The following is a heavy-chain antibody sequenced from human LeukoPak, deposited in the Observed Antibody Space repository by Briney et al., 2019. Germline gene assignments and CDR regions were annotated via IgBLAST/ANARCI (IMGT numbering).Heavy chain of an antibody. CDR3: VTALGFSSSGSGYYYDY. J-gene: IGHJ4*01. D-gene: IGHD2-15*01. CDR1: GYRFSGYW. CDR2: IYPGDSET. Sequence: GESLKISCKGSGYRFSGYWIGWVRQMPGKGLEWMGIIYPGDSETRYSPSFQGQVTISADKSISTAYLQWSSLKASDTAMYYCVTALGFSSSGSGYYYDYWGHGTLVTVSS. V-gene: IGHV5-51*01.